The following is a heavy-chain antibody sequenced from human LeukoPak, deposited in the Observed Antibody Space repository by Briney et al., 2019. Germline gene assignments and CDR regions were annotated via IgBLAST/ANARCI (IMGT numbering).Heavy chain of an antibody. CDR3: ARDRGSYCFDY. V-gene: IGHV3-23*01. CDR2: ISRSGANT. CDR1: GFTFSNYA. J-gene: IGHJ4*02. Sequence: GGSLRLSCAASGFTFSNYAMSWVRQAPGKGLEWVSAISRSGANTYYADSVKGRFTISRDNAKNSLYLQMNSLRAEDTAVYYCARDRGSYCFDYWGQGTLVTVSS.